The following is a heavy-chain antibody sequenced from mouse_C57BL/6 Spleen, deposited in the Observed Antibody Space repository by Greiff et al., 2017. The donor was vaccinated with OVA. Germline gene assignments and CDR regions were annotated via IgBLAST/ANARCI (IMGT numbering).Heavy chain of an antibody. J-gene: IGHJ2*01. CDR2: IYPGDGDT. V-gene: IGHV1-82*01. D-gene: IGHD1-1*01. Sequence: LVESGPELVKPGASVKISCKASGYAFSSSWMNWVKQRPGKGLEWIGRIYPGDGDTNYNGKFKGKATLTADKSSSTAYMQLSSLTSEDSAVFFCARSETTVVLDYWGQGTTLTVSS. CDR3: ARSETTVVLDY. CDR1: GYAFSSSW.